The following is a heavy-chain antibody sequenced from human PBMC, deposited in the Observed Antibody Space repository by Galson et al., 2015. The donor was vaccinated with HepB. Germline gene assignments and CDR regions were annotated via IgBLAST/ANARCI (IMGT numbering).Heavy chain of an antibody. CDR3: ARGLPDFYYYDSRDDAFDI. Sequence: SLRLSCAASGFTFSSYWMSWVRQAPGKGLEWVANIKQDGSEKYYVDSVKGRFTISRDNAKNSLYLQMNSLRAEDTAVYYCARGLPDFYYYDSRDDAFDIWGQGTMVTVSS. V-gene: IGHV3-7*03. J-gene: IGHJ3*02. CDR2: IKQDGSEK. CDR1: GFTFSSYW. D-gene: IGHD3-22*01.